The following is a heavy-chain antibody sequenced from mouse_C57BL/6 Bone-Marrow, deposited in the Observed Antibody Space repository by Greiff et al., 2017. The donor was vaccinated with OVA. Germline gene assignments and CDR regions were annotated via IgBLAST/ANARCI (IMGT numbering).Heavy chain of an antibody. V-gene: IGHV10-3*01. CDR1: GFTFNTYA. CDR3: VRGITTVVATRGFAY. Sequence: EVMLVESGGGLVQPKGSLKLSCAASGFTFNTYAMHWVRQAPGKGLEWVARIRSKSSNYATYYADSVKDRFTISRDDSQSMLYLQMNNLKSEDTAMYYCVRGITTVVATRGFAYWGQGTLVTVSA. D-gene: IGHD1-1*01. CDR2: IRSKSSNYAT. J-gene: IGHJ3*01.